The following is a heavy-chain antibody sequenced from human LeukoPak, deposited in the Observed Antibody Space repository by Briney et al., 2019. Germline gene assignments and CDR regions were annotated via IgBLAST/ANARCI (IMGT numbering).Heavy chain of an antibody. V-gene: IGHV1-69*06. Sequence: GASVKVSCKASGGTFSSYAISWVRQAPGQGLEWMGGIIPIFGTANYAQKFQGRVTITADKSTSTAYMELSSLRSEDTAVYYCARAPLRGLLANDYWGQGTLVTVSS. J-gene: IGHJ4*02. CDR2: IIPIFGTA. CDR3: ARAPLRGLLANDY. D-gene: IGHD1-26*01. CDR1: GGTFSSYA.